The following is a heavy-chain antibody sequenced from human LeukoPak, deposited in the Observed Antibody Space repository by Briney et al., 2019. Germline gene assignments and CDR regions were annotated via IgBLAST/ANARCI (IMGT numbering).Heavy chain of an antibody. CDR1: GYTFTSYG. V-gene: IGHV1-18*01. CDR3: ARDQYLRGYSYGGY. D-gene: IGHD5-18*01. Sequence: GASVKVSCKASGYTFTSYGISWVRQAPGQGIEWMGWISAYNGNTNYAQKLQGRVTMTTDTSTSTAYMELRSLRSDDTAVYYCARDQYLRGYSYGGYWGQGTLVTVSS. J-gene: IGHJ4*02. CDR2: ISAYNGNT.